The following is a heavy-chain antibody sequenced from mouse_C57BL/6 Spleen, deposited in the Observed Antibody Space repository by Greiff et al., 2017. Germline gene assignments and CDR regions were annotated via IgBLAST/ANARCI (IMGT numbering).Heavy chain of an antibody. CDR1: GYTFTSYW. Sequence: VQLQQPGAELVRPGSSVKLSCKASGYTFTSYWMDWVKQRPGQGLEWIGNIYPSDSETHYNQKFKDKDTLTVDKSSSTAYMQRSSLTSEDSAVYYCARGNDYDWFAYWGQGALVTVSA. CDR3: ARGNDYDWFAY. D-gene: IGHD2-4*01. J-gene: IGHJ3*01. CDR2: IYPSDSET. V-gene: IGHV1-61*01.